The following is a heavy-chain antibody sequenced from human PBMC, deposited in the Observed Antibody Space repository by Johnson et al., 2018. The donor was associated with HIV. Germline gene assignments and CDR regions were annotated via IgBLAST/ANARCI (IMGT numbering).Heavy chain of an antibody. CDR3: ASALFSGRGVGAFYI. CDR2: ISYDGSNK. D-gene: IGHD1-26*01. V-gene: IGHV3-30-3*01. CDR1: GFTFSSYA. J-gene: IGHJ3*02. Sequence: QVQLVESGGGVVQPGRSLRLSCAASGFTFSSYAMHWVRQAPGKGLEWVAVISYDGSNKYYADSVKGRFPISRDNSKNTLYLQMNSLRAEDTAVYYCASALFSGRGVGAFYIWGQGTMVTVSS.